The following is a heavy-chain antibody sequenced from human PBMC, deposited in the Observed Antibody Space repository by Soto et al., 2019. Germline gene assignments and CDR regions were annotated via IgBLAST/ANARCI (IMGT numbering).Heavy chain of an antibody. CDR3: ARASGSSYWFDP. Sequence: GASVKVSCKASGYTFTNFGISWVRQAPGQGLEWMGWINAGNGNTKYSQKFQGRVTITRDTSTSTAYMELRSLRSDDTAVYYCARASGSSYWFDPWGQGTLVTVSS. CDR2: INAGNGNT. D-gene: IGHD1-26*01. V-gene: IGHV1-18*01. J-gene: IGHJ5*02. CDR1: GYTFTNFG.